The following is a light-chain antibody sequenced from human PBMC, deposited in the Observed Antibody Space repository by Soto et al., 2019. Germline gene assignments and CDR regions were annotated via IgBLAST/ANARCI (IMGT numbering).Light chain of an antibody. V-gene: IGKV4-1*01. CDR2: WAS. J-gene: IGKJ2*01. Sequence: DIVMTQSPDSLAVSLGERATINCKSSQNILYSSNNKNYLAWYQQKPGQPPKLLIYWASTRESGVPDRFSGSGSGTDFSLTISSLQAEDVAVYYCHTTAMYIFGQGTKLEIK. CDR1: QNILYSSNNKNY. CDR3: HTTAMYI.